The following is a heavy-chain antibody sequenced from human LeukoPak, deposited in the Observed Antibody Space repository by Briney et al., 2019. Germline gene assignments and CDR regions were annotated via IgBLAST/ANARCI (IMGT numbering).Heavy chain of an antibody. V-gene: IGHV3-30*18. J-gene: IGHJ6*02. Sequence: PGGSLRLSCAASGFTFSSYGMHWVRQAPGKGLEWVAVISYDGSNKYYADSVKGRFTISRDNSKNTLYLQMNSLRAGDTAVYYCAKDRQWLVYYYGMDVWGQGTTVTVSS. D-gene: IGHD6-19*01. CDR1: GFTFSSYG. CDR2: ISYDGSNK. CDR3: AKDRQWLVYYYGMDV.